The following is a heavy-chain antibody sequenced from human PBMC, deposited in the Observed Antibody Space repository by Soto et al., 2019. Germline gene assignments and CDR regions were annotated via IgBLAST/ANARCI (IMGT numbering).Heavy chain of an antibody. D-gene: IGHD2-8*01. CDR3: ARYNSYAIDY. V-gene: IGHV4-59*01. CDR1: GTSLRSYY. CDR2: IHYSGTT. Sequence: SEALFLTCTVSGTSLRSYYRSLIRQPPGKGLEWIANIHYSGTTNYNPSLASRVTLSVDTSKNQFSLKMTSATAADRAMYFCARYNSYAIDYWGRGTLVTVS. J-gene: IGHJ4*02.